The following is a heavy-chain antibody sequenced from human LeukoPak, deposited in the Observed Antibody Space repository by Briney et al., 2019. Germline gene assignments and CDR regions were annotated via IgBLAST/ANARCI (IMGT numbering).Heavy chain of an antibody. D-gene: IGHD6-13*01. J-gene: IGHJ4*02. CDR1: GGSVRSTSYF. CDR2: IYHSGTT. V-gene: IGHV4-39*01. Sequence: SETLSLTCTVSGGSVRSTSYFWGWIRQPPGKGLEWIGSIYHSGTTYYNAPVNRRVTISLDTSKNQFSLKLSSVTATDTAVYYCARHEGSGWCFDYWGQGTLVTVSS. CDR3: ARHEGSGWCFDY.